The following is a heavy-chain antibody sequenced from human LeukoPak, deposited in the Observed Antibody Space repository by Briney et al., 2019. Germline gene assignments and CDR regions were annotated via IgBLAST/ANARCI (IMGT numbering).Heavy chain of an antibody. J-gene: IGHJ5*02. CDR2: IIPIFGTA. D-gene: IGHD6-13*01. V-gene: IGHV1-69*06. CDR1: AGTFSSYA. Sequence: GASVKVSCKASAGTFSSYAISWVRQAPGQGLEWMGGIIPIFGTAKYAQKFQGRVTITADKSTSTAYMELSSLRSEDTAVYYCARGRPTTSIAAAGVNWFDPWGQGTLVTVSS. CDR3: ARGRPTTSIAAAGVNWFDP.